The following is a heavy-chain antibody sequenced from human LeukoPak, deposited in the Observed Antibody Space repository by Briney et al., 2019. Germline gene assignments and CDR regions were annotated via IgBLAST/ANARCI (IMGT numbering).Heavy chain of an antibody. CDR3: ARGGHYGPGNDFRFDP. D-gene: IGHD3-10*01. Sequence: SETLSLSCTVSGGSINSYYWSWIRQPPGKGLECIGYIHYTGSTNYNPSLKSRVTISVDTSKSQFSLKLSSVTAADTAIYYCARGGHYGPGNDFRFDPWGQGTLVTVSS. CDR2: IHYTGST. V-gene: IGHV4-59*01. J-gene: IGHJ5*02. CDR1: GGSINSYY.